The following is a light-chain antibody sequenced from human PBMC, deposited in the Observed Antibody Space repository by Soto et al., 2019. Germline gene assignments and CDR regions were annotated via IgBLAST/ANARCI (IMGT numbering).Light chain of an antibody. J-gene: IGKJ5*01. CDR3: QLYGSSPPIP. Sequence: EIVLTQSPGTLSLSPGERATLSCRASQSVSSSYLGWYQQKPGQPPRLLIYGASSRASGIPDRFSGSGSGTDFTLTINRLEPEDFAVYYCQLYGSSPPIPFGQGTRLEIK. CDR1: QSVSSSY. CDR2: GAS. V-gene: IGKV3-20*01.